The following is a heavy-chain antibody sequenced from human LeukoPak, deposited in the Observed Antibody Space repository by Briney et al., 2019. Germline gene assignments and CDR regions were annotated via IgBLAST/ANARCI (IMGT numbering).Heavy chain of an antibody. CDR1: GYSFTSYW. V-gene: IGHV5-51*01. Sequence: GESLKISCKGSGYSFTSYWIGWVRQMPGKGLEWMGIIYPGDSDTRYSPSFQGQVTISADKSISTAYLQWSSLKASDTAMYYCARHPGRLASYYYYYGMDVWGQGTTVTVPS. D-gene: IGHD2-15*01. J-gene: IGHJ6*02. CDR3: ARHPGRLASYYYYYGMDV. CDR2: IYPGDSDT.